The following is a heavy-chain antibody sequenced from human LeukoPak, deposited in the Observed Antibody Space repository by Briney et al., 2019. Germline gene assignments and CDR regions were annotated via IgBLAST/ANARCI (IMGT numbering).Heavy chain of an antibody. CDR2: ISSSVSTI. J-gene: IGHJ6*03. V-gene: IGHV3-48*03. CDR3: AREPPSSSWYPLGRYYYYYYMDV. CDR1: VFTFSSYE. D-gene: IGHD6-13*01. Sequence: PGGSLRLSCAPSVFTFSSYEMNWVRQAPGQGREWVSYISSSVSTIYYADSVKGRFTISRDNAKNSLYLQMNSLRAEDTAVYYCAREPPSSSWYPLGRYYYYYYMDVWGKGTTVTISS.